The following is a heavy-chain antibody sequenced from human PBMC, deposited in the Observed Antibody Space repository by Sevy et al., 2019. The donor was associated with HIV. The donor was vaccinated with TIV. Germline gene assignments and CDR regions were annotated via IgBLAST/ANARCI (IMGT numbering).Heavy chain of an antibody. V-gene: IGHV3-30*04. J-gene: IGHJ4*02. D-gene: IGHD6-19*01. CDR3: AREGGYTSAWSPGNH. Sequence: GSLRLSCAASGFTFNTHAMHWVRQAPGKGLEWVALISYDGIIKYYADSVKGRLTISRDNSKNTLSLQMNSLRVEDTAVYYCAREGGYTSAWSPGNHWGQGTLVAVSS. CDR1: GFTFNTHA. CDR2: ISYDGIIK.